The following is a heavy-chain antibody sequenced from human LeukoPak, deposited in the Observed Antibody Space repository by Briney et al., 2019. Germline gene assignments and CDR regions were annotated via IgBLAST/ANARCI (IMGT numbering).Heavy chain of an antibody. D-gene: IGHD3-10*01. J-gene: IGHJ5*02. Sequence: SGPTLVKPTQTLTLTCTFSGFSLSTSGVGVGWIRQPPGKALEWLALLYWDDDKRYSPSLKSRLTITKDTSKNQVVLTMTNMGPVDTATYYCAHSSDYYGSGTLRWFNPWGQGTLVTVSS. CDR1: GFSLSTSGVG. V-gene: IGHV2-5*02. CDR2: LYWDDDK. CDR3: AHSSDYYGSGTLRWFNP.